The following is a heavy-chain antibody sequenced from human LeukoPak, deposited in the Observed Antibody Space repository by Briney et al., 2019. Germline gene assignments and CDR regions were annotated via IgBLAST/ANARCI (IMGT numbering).Heavy chain of an antibody. Sequence: SVKVSCKASGGTFSSYAISWVRQAPGQGLEWMGGIIPIFGTANYAQKFQGRVTITTDESTSTAYMELSSLRSEDTAVYYCARGQTDYYGTGSFAGDYWGQGTLVTVSS. CDR3: ARGQTDYYGTGSFAGDY. D-gene: IGHD3-10*01. CDR1: GGTFSSYA. J-gene: IGHJ4*02. V-gene: IGHV1-69*05. CDR2: IIPIFGTA.